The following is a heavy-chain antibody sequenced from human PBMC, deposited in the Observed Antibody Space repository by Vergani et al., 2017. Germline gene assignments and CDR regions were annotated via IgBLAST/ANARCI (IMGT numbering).Heavy chain of an antibody. V-gene: IGHV4-61*01. CDR1: GGSISSSSYY. D-gene: IGHD2-15*01. Sequence: QVQLQESGPGLVKPSETLSLTCTVSGGSISSSSYYWSWIRQPPGKGLEWIGYIYYRGSTNYNHSLKSRVTISVDTSKNQFSLKLSSVTAADTAVYYCGRVGYCSGGICHEIYYWGQGTLVTVSS. CDR2: IYYRGST. J-gene: IGHJ4*02. CDR3: GRVGYCSGGICHEIYY.